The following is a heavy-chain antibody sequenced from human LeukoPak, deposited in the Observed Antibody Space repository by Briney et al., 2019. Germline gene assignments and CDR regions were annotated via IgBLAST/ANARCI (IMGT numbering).Heavy chain of an antibody. V-gene: IGHV3-33*01. CDR1: GFTFSRYG. CDR3: ARDRTTYYYDSRSRDAFDT. CDR2: IWYDGSNK. J-gene: IGHJ3*02. D-gene: IGHD3-22*01. Sequence: GGSLRLSCAASGFTFSRYGMHWVRQAPGKGLEWVAVIWYDGSNKDYAESVKGRFTIFRDNSKNTLYLEMNNLRAEDTAVYYCARDRTTYYYDSRSRDAFDTWGQGTKVTAPS.